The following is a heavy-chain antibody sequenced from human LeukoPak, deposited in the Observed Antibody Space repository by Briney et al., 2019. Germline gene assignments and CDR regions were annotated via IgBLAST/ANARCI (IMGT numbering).Heavy chain of an antibody. V-gene: IGHV3-21*01. CDR2: ISGSSRHK. J-gene: IGHJ4*02. CDR1: GFTLSSYT. Sequence: PGGAPRTSRSAPGFTLSSYTLNWGRQAPGKGLGRVSSISGSSRHKHYADSVKGRFPISRDNAKNSLYLQMNSLRAEDTAVYYCARTANFAAGYYIDYWGQGTLVTVSS. CDR3: ARTANFAAGYYIDY. D-gene: IGHD6-13*01.